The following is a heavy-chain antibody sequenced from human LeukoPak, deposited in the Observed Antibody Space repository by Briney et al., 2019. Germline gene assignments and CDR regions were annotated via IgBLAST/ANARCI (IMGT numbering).Heavy chain of an antibody. CDR2: IIPILGIA. D-gene: IGHD4-17*01. CDR1: GGTFSSYA. J-gene: IGHJ6*02. Sequence: SVKVSCKASGGTFSSYAISWVRQAPGQGLEWMGRIIPILGIANYAQKFQGRVTITADKSTSTAYMELSSLRSEDTAVYYCARTLTTPGLYYYYGMDVGGQGTTVTVSS. CDR3: ARTLTTPGLYYYYGMDV. V-gene: IGHV1-69*04.